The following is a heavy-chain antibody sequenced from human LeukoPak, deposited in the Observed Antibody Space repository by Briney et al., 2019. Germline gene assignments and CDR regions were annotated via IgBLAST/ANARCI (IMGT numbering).Heavy chain of an antibody. Sequence: GGSLRLSCAASGFTFSSYAMSWVRQAPGKGLEWVSAISGSGGSTYYADSVKGRFTISRDNSKNTLYLQMNSLRAEDTAVYYCAKTPHDILTGYYKGAHFDYWGQGTLVTVSS. CDR1: GFTFSSYA. D-gene: IGHD3-9*01. CDR3: AKTPHDILTGYYKGAHFDY. V-gene: IGHV3-23*01. J-gene: IGHJ4*02. CDR2: ISGSGGST.